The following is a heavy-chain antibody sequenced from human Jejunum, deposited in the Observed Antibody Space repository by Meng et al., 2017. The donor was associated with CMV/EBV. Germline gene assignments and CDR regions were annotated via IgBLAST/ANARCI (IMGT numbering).Heavy chain of an antibody. Sequence: SCGAFGFAFEDHSMHWIRQAPGKGLEWVSLITWDGDNTNYADSVQGRFTISRDNSKNSLYLQMNSLTTEDTALYYCANDLYGGSTWGQGTLVTVSS. D-gene: IGHD3-16*01. CDR3: ANDLYGGST. CDR2: ITWDGDNT. J-gene: IGHJ5*02. CDR1: GFAFEDHS. V-gene: IGHV3-43*01.